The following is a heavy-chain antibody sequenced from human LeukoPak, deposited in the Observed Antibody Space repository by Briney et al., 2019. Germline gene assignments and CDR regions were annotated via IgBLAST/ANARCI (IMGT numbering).Heavy chain of an antibody. D-gene: IGHD3-3*01. CDR1: GASLSSYY. CDR3: VTGYYEPFDN. V-gene: IGHV4-59*01. Sequence: SETLSLTCSVSGASLSSYYWGWLRQSPGKGLEWLGYISDSGKNKYNPSLKSRGTLSLDMSKNQFSLRLTSVTAADTAVYYCVTGYYEPFDNWGQGTLVFVSS. CDR2: ISDSGKN. J-gene: IGHJ4*02.